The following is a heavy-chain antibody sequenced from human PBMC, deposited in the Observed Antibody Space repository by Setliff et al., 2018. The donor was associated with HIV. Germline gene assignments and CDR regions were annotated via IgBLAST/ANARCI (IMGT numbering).Heavy chain of an antibody. CDR2: IFNSGTT. CDR1: GGSVTSYY. Sequence: LSLTCTVSGGSVTSYYWNWIRQSPGKGLGWIGYIFNSGTTKYNPSVTSRGTISVDASKNQFFLQLISVTAADTAVYYCARQGGYNSPLMVWGQGKLVTVSS. CDR3: ARQGGYNSPLMV. V-gene: IGHV4-59*08. J-gene: IGHJ4*02. D-gene: IGHD3-10*01.